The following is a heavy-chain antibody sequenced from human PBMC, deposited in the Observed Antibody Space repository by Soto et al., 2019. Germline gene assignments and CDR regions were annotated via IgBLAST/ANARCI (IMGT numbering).Heavy chain of an antibody. J-gene: IGHJ6*02. CDR2: ISGSGGST. D-gene: IGHD2-15*01. V-gene: IGHV3-23*01. Sequence: GGSLRLSCAASGFTFSSYAMSWVRQAPGKGLEWVSAISGSGGSTYYADSVKGRFTISRDNSKNTLYLQMNSLRAEDTAVYYCAKHLALGHCSGGSCYHTYYYYYGMDVWGQGTTVTVSS. CDR1: GFTFSSYA. CDR3: AKHLALGHCSGGSCYHTYYYYYGMDV.